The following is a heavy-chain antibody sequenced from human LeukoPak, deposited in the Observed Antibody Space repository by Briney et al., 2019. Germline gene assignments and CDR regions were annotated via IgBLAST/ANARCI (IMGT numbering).Heavy chain of an antibody. CDR2: INYHGSNE. Sequence: GGSLRLSCAASGFTFSGYWMGWVRQAPGKGLEWVADINYHGSNEHYVDSVRGRFTISRDNAKNSLFLQMNSLRAEDTAVYYCARIGGSGTYWDDWGQGTLVTVSS. CDR3: ARIGGSGTYWDD. D-gene: IGHD3-10*01. J-gene: IGHJ4*02. V-gene: IGHV3-7*01. CDR1: GFTFSGYW.